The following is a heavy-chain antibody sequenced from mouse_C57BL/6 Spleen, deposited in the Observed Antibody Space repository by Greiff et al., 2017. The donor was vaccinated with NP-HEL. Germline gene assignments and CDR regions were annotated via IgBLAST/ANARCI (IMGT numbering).Heavy chain of an antibody. D-gene: IGHD1-1*01. CDR2: INPSNGGT. J-gene: IGHJ1*03. Sequence: VQLQQPGTELVKPGASVKLSCKASGYTFTSYWMHWVKQRPGQGLEWIGNINPSNGGTNYNEKFKSKATLTVEKSSSTAYMQLSSLTSEDSAVYYCARGGSNYWYFDVWGTGTTVTVSS. V-gene: IGHV1-53*01. CDR1: GYTFTSYW. CDR3: ARGGSNYWYFDV.